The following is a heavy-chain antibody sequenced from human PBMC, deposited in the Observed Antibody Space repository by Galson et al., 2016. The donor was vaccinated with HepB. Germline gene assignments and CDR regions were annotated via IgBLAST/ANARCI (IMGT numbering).Heavy chain of an antibody. CDR2: TESDGTAT. Sequence: SLRLSCAGSGFTFSMHWMHWVRQAPGKGLEWVSRTESDGTATKYADSVKGRFSVSRDNAKNILYLQMNGLRAEDTAVYYCARGSGYLVDYYYGMDVWCQGRAVTVSS. CDR3: ARGSGYLVDYYYGMDV. CDR1: GFTFSMHW. J-gene: IGHJ6*02. D-gene: IGHD3-10*01. V-gene: IGHV3-74*03.